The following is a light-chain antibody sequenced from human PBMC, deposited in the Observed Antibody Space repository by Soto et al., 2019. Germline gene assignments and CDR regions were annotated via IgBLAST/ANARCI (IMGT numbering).Light chain of an antibody. CDR3: QTWGTGSVI. CDR2: VSSDGSH. V-gene: IGLV4-69*01. J-gene: IGLJ2*01. Sequence: QPVLTQSPSASASLGASVKLTCTLSSGHSSDAIAWHQQQSEKGPRYLMKVSSDGSHSKGDGIPDRFSGSSSGAERYLTISSLQSEDEADYYCQTWGTGSVIFGGGTKLTVL. CDR1: SGHSSDA.